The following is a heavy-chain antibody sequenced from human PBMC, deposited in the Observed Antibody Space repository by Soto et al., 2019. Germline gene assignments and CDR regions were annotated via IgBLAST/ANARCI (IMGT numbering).Heavy chain of an antibody. D-gene: IGHD1-20*01. Sequence: EVHLVESGGGLVKPGGSLRLTCAGSGFSFSDYTMNWVRQAPGKGLEWVSSISRGSDYIFYADTVKGRFTISRYNARNSLYLQMSSLRAEDTAVYYCAKDSGCVNNACAYDPWGQGTLVSVSS. V-gene: IGHV3-21*01. CDR1: GFSFSDYT. CDR3: AKDSGCVNNACAYDP. CDR2: ISRGSDYI. J-gene: IGHJ5*02.